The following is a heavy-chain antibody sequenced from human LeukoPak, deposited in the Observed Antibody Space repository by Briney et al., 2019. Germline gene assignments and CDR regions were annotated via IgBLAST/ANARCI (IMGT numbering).Heavy chain of an antibody. Sequence: GGSLRLSCAVSGFAFSGFWMSWSRQAPGKGLEWVASINSDGSEGYYADVVKGRFTISRDNAKNTVYLQMNSLRAEDTAVYYCVSFYETYWGRGTLVTVSS. CDR2: INSDGSEG. D-gene: IGHD2/OR15-2a*01. CDR3: VSFYETY. J-gene: IGHJ4*02. V-gene: IGHV3-7*01. CDR1: GFAFSGFW.